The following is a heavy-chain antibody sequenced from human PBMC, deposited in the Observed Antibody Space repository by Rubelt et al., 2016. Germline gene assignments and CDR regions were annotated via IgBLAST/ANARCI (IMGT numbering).Heavy chain of an antibody. V-gene: IGHV3-15*01. J-gene: IGHJ4*02. CDR1: GYSISSGYY. D-gene: IGHD1-26*01. CDR3: NTDWDPTVEANGVS. Sequence: VQLQESGPGLVKPSETLSLSCTVSGYSISSGYYWGWIRQSPGKGLEWVGRILSETHGGTADYAAPVKGRFIISRDDSRNTLYLQMNSLKIEDTAVYYCNTDWDPTVEANGVSWGQGTLVTVSS. CDR2: ILSETHGGTA.